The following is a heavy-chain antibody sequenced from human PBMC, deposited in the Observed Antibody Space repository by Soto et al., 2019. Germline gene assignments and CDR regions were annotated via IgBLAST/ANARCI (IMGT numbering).Heavy chain of an antibody. V-gene: IGHV3-21*01. J-gene: IGHJ3*02. CDR2: ISSSSSYI. Sequence: GGSLRLSCAASGFTFSSYSMNWVRQAPGKGLEWVSSISSSSSYIYYADSVKGRFTISRDNAKNSLYLQMNSLRAEDTAVYYCARVDAGTYAFDIWGQGTMVTVSS. D-gene: IGHD1-1*01. CDR3: ARVDAGTYAFDI. CDR1: GFTFSSYS.